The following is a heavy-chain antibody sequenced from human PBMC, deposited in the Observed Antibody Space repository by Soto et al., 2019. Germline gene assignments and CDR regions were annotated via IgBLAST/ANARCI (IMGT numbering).Heavy chain of an antibody. Sequence: QVQLQESGPGLVKPSQTLSLTCTVSGASISSRTDYWTWVRQHPGEGLEWIGYFYDSKTTHYNPSLRSRISISVDTSKNHFSLNMRSVTAADTAVYFCARSSVGFGDLKSWGQGTLVVVSS. D-gene: IGHD3-10*01. CDR2: FYDSKTT. CDR3: ARSSVGFGDLKS. J-gene: IGHJ4*02. CDR1: GASISSRTDY. V-gene: IGHV4-31*03.